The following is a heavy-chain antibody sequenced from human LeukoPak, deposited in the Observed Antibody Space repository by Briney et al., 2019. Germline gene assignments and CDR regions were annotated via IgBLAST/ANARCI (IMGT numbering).Heavy chain of an antibody. CDR1: GGTFSSYA. D-gene: IGHD3-10*01. V-gene: IGHV1-69*04. CDR2: IIPILGIA. J-gene: IGHJ4*02. CDR3: ARDFGLDY. Sequence: ASVKVSCKASGGTFSSYAISWVRQAPGQGLEWMGRIIPILGIANYAQKLQGRVTMTTDTSTSTAYMELRSLRSDDTAVYYCARDFGLDYWGQGTLVTVSS.